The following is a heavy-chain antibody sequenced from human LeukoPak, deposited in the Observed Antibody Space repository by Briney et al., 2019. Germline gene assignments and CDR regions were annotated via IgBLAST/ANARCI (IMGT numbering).Heavy chain of an antibody. CDR2: ISGSGSPT. CDR3: ARDTPHYDILTGRTPKYGIDV. J-gene: IGHJ6*02. V-gene: IGHV3-23*01. CDR1: GFTFSSYA. D-gene: IGHD3-9*01. Sequence: GGSLRLSCAASGFTFSSYAMSWVRQAPGKGLEWVSTISGSGSPTHFADSVKGRFTISRDNSKNTLYLQMNSLRAEDTAVYYCARDTPHYDILTGRTPKYGIDVWGQGTTVTVSS.